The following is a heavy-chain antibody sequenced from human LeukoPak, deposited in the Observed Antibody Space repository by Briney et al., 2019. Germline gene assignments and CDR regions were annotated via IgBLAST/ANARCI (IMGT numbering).Heavy chain of an antibody. D-gene: IGHD6-6*01. V-gene: IGHV1-18*01. Sequence: ASLKVSCKASGYTFSNYGLGWIRQAPGQGLEWMGWISAYNGNTDYAQNLQGRVTMTTDTSTSTAYMELRSLRSDDTAVYYCARTGGGGSIAARLHYYYMDVWGKGTTVTVSS. CDR1: GYTFSNYG. J-gene: IGHJ6*03. CDR2: ISAYNGNT. CDR3: ARTGGGGSIAARLHYYYMDV.